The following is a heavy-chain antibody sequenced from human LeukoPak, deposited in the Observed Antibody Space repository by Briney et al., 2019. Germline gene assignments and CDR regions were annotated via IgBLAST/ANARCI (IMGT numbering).Heavy chain of an antibody. J-gene: IGHJ4*02. V-gene: IGHV4-31*03. CDR2: IYYSGST. Sequence: PSETLSLTYTVSGGSISSGGYYWSWIRQHPGKGLEWIGYIYYSGSTNYNPSLKSRVTISVDTSKNQFSLKLSSVTAADTAVYYCAATPTTVTTTLDYWGQGTLVTVSS. CDR3: AATPTTVTTTLDY. CDR1: GGSISSGGYY. D-gene: IGHD4-11*01.